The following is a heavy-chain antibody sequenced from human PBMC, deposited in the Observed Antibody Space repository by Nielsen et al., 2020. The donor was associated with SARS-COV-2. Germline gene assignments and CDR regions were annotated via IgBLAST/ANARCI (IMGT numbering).Heavy chain of an antibody. D-gene: IGHD5-18*01. V-gene: IGHV3-30*03. J-gene: IGHJ6*02. CDR2: ISYDGSNK. CDR1: GFNFSNYG. CDR3: ASRGLDTGLYYGMDV. Sequence: GESLKISCAASGFNFSNYGMHWVRQAPGKGLEWVAVISYDGSNKYYGDSVKGRFTISRDNLKSTLYLQMSNLTTGDTAIYYCASRGLDTGLYYGMDVWGQGTTVTVSS.